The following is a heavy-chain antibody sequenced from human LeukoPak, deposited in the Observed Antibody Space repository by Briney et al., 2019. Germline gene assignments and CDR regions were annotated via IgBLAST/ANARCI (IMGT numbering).Heavy chain of an antibody. J-gene: IGHJ6*04. D-gene: IGHD3-10*01. Sequence: GGSLRLSCAAPGFTFSGSAMHWVRQASGKGLEWVGLIRSKANSYATAYAASVKGRFTISRDDSKNTAYLQMNSLKTEDTAVYYCITMVRGDYYYYGMDVWGKGTTVTVSS. CDR2: IRSKANSYAT. CDR1: GFTFSGSA. CDR3: ITMVRGDYYYYGMDV. V-gene: IGHV3-73*01.